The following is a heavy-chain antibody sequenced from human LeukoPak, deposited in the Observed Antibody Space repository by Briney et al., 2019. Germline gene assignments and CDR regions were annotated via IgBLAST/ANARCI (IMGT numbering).Heavy chain of an antibody. J-gene: IGHJ5*01. CDR1: GGSISSYY. D-gene: IGHD6-13*01. CDR3: ARVPGIAAAADS. CDR2: IYYSGST. V-gene: IGHV4-59*01. Sequence: SETLSLTCTVSGGSISSYYWSWIRQPPGKGLEWIGYIYYSGSTNYNPSLKSRVTISVDTSKNQFSLKLSSVTAADTAVYYCARVPGIAAAADSWGQGTLVTVSS.